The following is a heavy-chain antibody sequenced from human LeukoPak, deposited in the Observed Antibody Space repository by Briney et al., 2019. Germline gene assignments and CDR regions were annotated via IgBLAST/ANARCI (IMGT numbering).Heavy chain of an antibody. J-gene: IGHJ6*02. D-gene: IGHD2-8*02. CDR3: ATTLFYHDNTGYFYAMSA. Sequence: ASVKVSCKASGGTFTSYAISWVRQAPGQGLEWMGRIIPNYNTANYAQKFQGRLTISADRSTSTAHMELSSLRSGDTAVYYCATTLFYHDNTGYFYAMSAWGQGTTVTVSS. CDR2: IIPNYNTA. V-gene: IGHV1-69*06. CDR1: GGTFTSYA.